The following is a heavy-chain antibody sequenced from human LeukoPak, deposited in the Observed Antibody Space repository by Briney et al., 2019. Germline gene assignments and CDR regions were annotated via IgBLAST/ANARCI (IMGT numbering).Heavy chain of an antibody. CDR2: VWYDGSKK. J-gene: IGHJ1*01. D-gene: IGHD3-10*01. Sequence: PGGSLRLSCAASGFTFSFYGMHWVRQAPGKGLEWVAVVWYDGSKKYYADSVKGRFTISRDNSKYTVYLQMNSLRVEDTAVYYCAGEEDLRELRGGREFFQYWGQGTLVTVSS. V-gene: IGHV3-33*01. CDR3: AGEEDLRELRGGREFFQY. CDR1: GFTFSFYG.